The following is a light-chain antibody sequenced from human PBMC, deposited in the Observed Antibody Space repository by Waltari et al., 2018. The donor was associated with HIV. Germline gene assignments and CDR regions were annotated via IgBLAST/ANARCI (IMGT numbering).Light chain of an antibody. J-gene: IGLJ2*01. CDR2: ANN. Sequence: QSVLTQPPSVSAAPRQKVTISCSGTSSNIGNNFVSWYQQLPGTAPKLLIYANNKRPSGIPDRFSGSKSGTSATLGITGLQTGDEADYFCATWDRSLSRVIFGGGTRLTVL. CDR3: ATWDRSLSRVI. V-gene: IGLV1-51*01. CDR1: SSNIGNNF.